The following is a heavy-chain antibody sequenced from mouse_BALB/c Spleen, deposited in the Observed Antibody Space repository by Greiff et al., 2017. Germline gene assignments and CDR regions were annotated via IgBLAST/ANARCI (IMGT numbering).Heavy chain of an antibody. V-gene: IGHV14-1*02. J-gene: IGHJ3*01. CDR3: ARVYYYGSTAY. CDR2: IDPENGNT. CDR1: GYTFTSYW. Sequence: VQLQQSGAELAKPGASVKMSCKASGYTFTSYWMHWVKQRPEQGLEWIGWIDPENGNTIYDPKFQGKASITADTSSNTAYLQLSSLTSEDTAVYYCARVYYYGSTAYWGQGTLVTVSA. D-gene: IGHD1-1*01.